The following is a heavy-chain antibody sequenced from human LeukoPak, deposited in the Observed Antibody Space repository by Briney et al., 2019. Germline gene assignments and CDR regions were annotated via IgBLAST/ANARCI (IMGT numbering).Heavy chain of an antibody. CDR1: GGSISSGGYY. J-gene: IGHJ4*02. Sequence: PSETLSPTCTVSGGSISSGGYYWSWIRQPPGKGLEWIGYIYYSGSTYYNPSLKSRVTISVDTSKNQFSLKLSSVTAADTAVYYCARAITGDPENYFDYWGQGTLVTVSS. CDR2: IYYSGST. CDR3: ARAITGDPENYFDY. D-gene: IGHD7-27*01. V-gene: IGHV4-30-4*01.